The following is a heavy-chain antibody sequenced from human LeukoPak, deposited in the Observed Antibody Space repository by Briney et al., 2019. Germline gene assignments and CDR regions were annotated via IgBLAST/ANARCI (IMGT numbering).Heavy chain of an antibody. J-gene: IGHJ4*02. D-gene: IGHD5-24*01. CDR3: AKDLAEMATIIDY. CDR1: GLSVSSTF. CDR2: VFGGGGT. V-gene: IGHV3-53*01. Sequence: GGSLRLSCAASGLSVSSTFMSWVRQTPGKGLEWVSSVFGGGGTRYADSVMGRFTISRDNSKSTLYLQMNSLRAEDTAVYYCAKDLAEMATIIDYWGQGTLVTVSS.